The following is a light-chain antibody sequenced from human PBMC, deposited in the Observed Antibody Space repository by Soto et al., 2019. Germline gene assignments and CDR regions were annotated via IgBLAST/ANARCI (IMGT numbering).Light chain of an antibody. CDR1: SSDVGAYNY. V-gene: IGLV2-11*01. J-gene: IGLJ1*01. CDR2: DVT. Sequence: QSVLTQPRSVSGSPGQSVTISCTGTSSDVGAYNYVSWYQQHPGKAPKLMIFDVTKRPSGVPDRFSGSKSGNTASLTISGLQAEDEADYFCCSYAGTYTYVFGTG. CDR3: CSYAGTYTYV.